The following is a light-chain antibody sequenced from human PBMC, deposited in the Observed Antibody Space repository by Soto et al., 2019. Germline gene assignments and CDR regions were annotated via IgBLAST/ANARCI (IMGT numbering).Light chain of an antibody. CDR2: KAS. J-gene: IGKJ1*01. Sequence: DLQMTQSPSTLSASVGDRVTITCRASQSISSWLAWYQQKPGKAPKLLIYKASSLESGVPSRFSGSGSGTEFTLTISSLQPDDFATYYCQQYNSYSRWTFGQGTKVEIK. V-gene: IGKV1-5*03. CDR3: QQYNSYSRWT. CDR1: QSISSW.